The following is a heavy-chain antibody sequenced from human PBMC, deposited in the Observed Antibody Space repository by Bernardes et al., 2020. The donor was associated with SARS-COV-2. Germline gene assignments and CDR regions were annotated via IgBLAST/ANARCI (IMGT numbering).Heavy chain of an antibody. Sequence: GGSLRLSCAASGFTFDDYAMHWVRQAPGKGLEWVSGISWNSGSIGYADSVKGRFTISRDNAKNSLYLQMNNLRAEDTALYYCVRGFNYGPLADWGLGALGTVSS. CDR1: GFTFDDYA. CDR2: ISWNSGSI. V-gene: IGHV3-9*01. J-gene: IGHJ4*02. CDR3: VRGFNYGPLAD. D-gene: IGHD3-10*01.